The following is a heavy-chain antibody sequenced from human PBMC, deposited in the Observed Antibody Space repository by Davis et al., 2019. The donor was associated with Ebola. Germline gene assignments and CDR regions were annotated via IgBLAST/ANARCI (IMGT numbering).Heavy chain of an antibody. CDR2: ISVRSIT. CDR1: GFIVSSYA. Sequence: GESLKIPCAASGFIVSSYAMSWVRQAPGKGLEWVSSISVRSITYHADSVKGRFTISRDNSKNTLYLQMNSLRAEDTAVYYCAKVHPPTTVTTGWFDPWGQGTLVTVSS. V-gene: IGHV3-23*01. D-gene: IGHD4-17*01. CDR3: AKVHPPTTVTTGWFDP. J-gene: IGHJ5*02.